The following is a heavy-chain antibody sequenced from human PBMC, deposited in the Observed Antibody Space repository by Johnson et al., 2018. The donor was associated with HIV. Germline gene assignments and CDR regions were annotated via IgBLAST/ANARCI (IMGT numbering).Heavy chain of an antibody. Sequence: QEQLVESGGGVVQSGRSLRLSCAASGFAFSRFAMHWVRQVPDKGLEWVAVISYDGTNQYHADSVKGRFTISRDNSKNTLYLQMKSLSPEDTAVYFCAVTSIAGRPKWQDVFDIWGQGTMVTVSS. CDR3: AVTSIAGRPKWQDVFDI. CDR2: ISYDGTNQ. D-gene: IGHD6-6*01. CDR1: GFAFSRFA. J-gene: IGHJ3*02. V-gene: IGHV3-30*03.